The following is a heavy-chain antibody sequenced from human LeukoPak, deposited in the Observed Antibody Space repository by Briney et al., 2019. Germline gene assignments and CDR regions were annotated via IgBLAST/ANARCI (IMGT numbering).Heavy chain of an antibody. V-gene: IGHV1-24*01. D-gene: IGHD3-9*01. CDR3: ATDKRGRYFDWLLYY. J-gene: IGHJ4*02. CDR2: FDPEDGET. CDR1: GYTLTELS. Sequence: EASVKVSCKVSGYTLTELSMHWVRQAPGKGLEWMGGFDPEDGETIYAQKSQGRVTMTEDTSTDTAYMELSSLRSEDTAVYYCATDKRGRYFDWLLYYWGQGTLVTVSS.